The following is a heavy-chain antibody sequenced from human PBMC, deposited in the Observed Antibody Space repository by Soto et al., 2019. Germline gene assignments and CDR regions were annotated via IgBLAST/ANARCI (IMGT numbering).Heavy chain of an antibody. CDR1: GDSITSGGFA. Sequence: QLQLQESGSGLVKPSETLTLTCAVSGDSITSGGFAWRWIRKPPGKGLEWIGYISHSGSTYYTPSPQSRVTIPIARSKTHFSLNLTSVTAADTAVYYCARTPQPSTNYVGNYYYYGMEVWGQGTTVTVSS. CDR2: ISHSGST. J-gene: IGHJ6*02. D-gene: IGHD4-4*01. V-gene: IGHV4-30-2*01. CDR3: ARTPQPSTNYVGNYYYYGMEV.